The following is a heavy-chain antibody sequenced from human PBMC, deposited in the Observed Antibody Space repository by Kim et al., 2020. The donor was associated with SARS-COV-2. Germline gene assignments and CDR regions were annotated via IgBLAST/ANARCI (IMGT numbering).Heavy chain of an antibody. CDR1: GFTFSSYA. V-gene: IGHV3-30*04. Sequence: GGSLRLSCAASGFTFSSYAMHWVRQAPGKGLEWVAVISYDGSNKYYADSVKGRFTISRDNSKNTLYLQMNSLRAEDTAVYYCARDQDRSGIAAAGRRYYYYYGMDVWGQGTTVTVSS. D-gene: IGHD6-13*01. CDR3: ARDQDRSGIAAAGRRYYYYYGMDV. CDR2: ISYDGSNK. J-gene: IGHJ6*02.